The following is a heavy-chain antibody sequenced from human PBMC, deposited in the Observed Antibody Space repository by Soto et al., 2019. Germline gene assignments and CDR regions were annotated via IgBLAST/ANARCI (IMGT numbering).Heavy chain of an antibody. D-gene: IGHD3-10*01. J-gene: IGHJ4*02. V-gene: IGHV3-30*18. CDR3: AKDYYGSILYYFGS. CDR2: ISYDGGKK. Sequence: LRLSCAASGFTFSNYGMHWVRQAPGKGLEWVAVISYDGGKKYYADSVKGRFTISRDNSKNTLSLQMNSLRAEDTAVYYCAKDYYGSILYYFGSWGQGSLVTVSS. CDR1: GFTFSNYG.